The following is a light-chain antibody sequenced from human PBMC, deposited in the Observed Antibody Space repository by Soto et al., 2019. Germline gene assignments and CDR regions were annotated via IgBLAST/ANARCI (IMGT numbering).Light chain of an antibody. CDR2: GAS. V-gene: IGKV3-15*01. J-gene: IGKJ2*01. CDR3: QQYDYWPT. CDR1: LSVGNN. Sequence: EVVMTQSPGTLSVSPGERAILSCRASLSVGNNLAWYQQRPGQPPRVVIYGASTRATGFSDRFSGSGSGTEFTHTITSLQSEDFAVYYCQQYDYWPTFGQGTKLEIK.